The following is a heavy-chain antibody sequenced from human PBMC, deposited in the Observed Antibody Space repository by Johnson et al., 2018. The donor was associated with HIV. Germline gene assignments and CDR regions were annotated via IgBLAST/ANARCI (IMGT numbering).Heavy chain of an antibody. J-gene: IGHJ3*02. Sequence: HVQLVESGGGLVKPGGFLRLSCAASGFTFSDYYMSWIRQAPGKGLEWVSYISSSGRTIYYADSVKGRFTISRDNAKNSLYLQMNSLSPEDTAVYFCARGRATALDIDSFDIWGQGTIVTVSS. CDR2: ISSSGRTI. D-gene: IGHD5-12*01. V-gene: IGHV3-11*04. CDR1: GFTFSDYY. CDR3: ARGRATALDIDSFDI.